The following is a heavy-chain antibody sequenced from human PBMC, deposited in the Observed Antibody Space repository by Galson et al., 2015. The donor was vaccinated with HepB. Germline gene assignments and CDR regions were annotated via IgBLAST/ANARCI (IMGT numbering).Heavy chain of an antibody. V-gene: IGHV1-8*01. Sequence: SVTVSCKASGSTFTSYDIIWVRQATGQGLEWMGWMNPNSGNTGYAQKFQGRVTMTRNTSISTAYMELSSLRSEDTAVYYCARVLYDFWSGYYTGNDAFDIWGQGTMVTVSS. CDR2: MNPNSGNT. J-gene: IGHJ3*02. CDR3: ARVLYDFWSGYYTGNDAFDI. CDR1: GSTFTSYD. D-gene: IGHD3-3*01.